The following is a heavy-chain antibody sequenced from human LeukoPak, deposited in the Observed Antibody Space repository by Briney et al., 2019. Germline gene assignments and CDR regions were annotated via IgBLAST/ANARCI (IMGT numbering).Heavy chain of an antibody. CDR1: GCTFSSYA. CDR3: ARGTGDCCGYNWFDP. CDR2: IIPIFGTA. V-gene: IGHV1-69*05. Sequence: SVKVSCKASGCTFSSYAISWVRQAPGQGLEWMGGIIPIFGTANYAQKFQGRVTITTDESTSTAYMELSSLRSEDTAVYYCARGTGDCCGYNWFDPWGQGTLVTVSS. D-gene: IGHD2-21*02. J-gene: IGHJ5*02.